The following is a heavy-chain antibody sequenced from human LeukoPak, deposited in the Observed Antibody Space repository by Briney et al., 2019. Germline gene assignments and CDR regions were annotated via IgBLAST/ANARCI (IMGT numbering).Heavy chain of an antibody. Sequence: ASVKVSCKASGYTFTGYYMHWVRQAPGQGLEWMGWINPNSGGTNYAQKFQGRDTMTRDTSISTAYMELSRLRSDDTAVYYCARDYGVYYYYMDVWGKGTTVTVSS. V-gene: IGHV1-2*02. CDR3: ARDYGVYYYYMDV. D-gene: IGHD4-17*01. CDR1: GYTFTGYY. CDR2: INPNSGGT. J-gene: IGHJ6*03.